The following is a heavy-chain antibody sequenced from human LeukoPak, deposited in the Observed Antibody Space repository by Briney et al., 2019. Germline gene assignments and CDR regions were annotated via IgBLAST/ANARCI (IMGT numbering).Heavy chain of an antibody. CDR3: ARGEVLEWLLGYYFDY. CDR1: GGTFSSYA. CDR2: IIPIFGTA. V-gene: IGHV1-69*13. D-gene: IGHD3-3*01. Sequence: SVKVSCKASGGTFSSYAISWVRQAPGQGLEWMGGIIPIFGTANYAQKFQGRVTITADESTSTAYMELSSLRSEDTAVYYCARGEVLEWLLGYYFDYWGQGTLVIVSS. J-gene: IGHJ4*02.